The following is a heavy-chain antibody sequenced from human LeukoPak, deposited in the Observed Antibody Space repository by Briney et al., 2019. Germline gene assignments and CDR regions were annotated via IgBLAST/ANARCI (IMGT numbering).Heavy chain of an antibody. CDR1: GIIFSNYW. J-gene: IGHJ4*02. CDR3: ARGGGYSYGSFDY. CDR2: IKRDGSST. V-gene: IGHV3-74*01. D-gene: IGHD5-18*01. Sequence: PGGSLRLSCAASGIIFSNYWMHWVRQAPGKGLVWVSRIKRDGSSTSYADSVKGRFTISRDNAKNTLYLQMNSLRAEDTAVYYCARGGGYSYGSFDYWGQGTLVTVSS.